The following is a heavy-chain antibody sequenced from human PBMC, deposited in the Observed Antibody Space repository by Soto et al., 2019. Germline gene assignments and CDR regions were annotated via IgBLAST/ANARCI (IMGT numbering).Heavy chain of an antibody. CDR3: ALSDYYYYGMDV. V-gene: IGHV3-72*01. CDR1: GFTFSDHY. J-gene: IGHJ6*02. Sequence: PGGSLRLSCASSGFTFSDHYMDGVRPAPGKGLEWVGRTRNKANSYTTEYAASVKGRFTISRDDSKNSLYLQMNSLKTEDTAVYYCALSDYYYYGMDVWGQGTTVTVSS. D-gene: IGHD3-16*02. CDR2: TRNKANSYTT.